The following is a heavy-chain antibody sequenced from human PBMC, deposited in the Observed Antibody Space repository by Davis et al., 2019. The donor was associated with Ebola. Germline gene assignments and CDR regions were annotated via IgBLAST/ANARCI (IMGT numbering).Heavy chain of an antibody. J-gene: IGHJ4*02. D-gene: IGHD4-17*01. Sequence: ASVKVSCKASSYTFNRFGISWVRQAPGQGLEWMGSISAYNGNANYAQSYQRRVTMTTDKYTSTSYLNLGNLRSGDTAVYYCARIWLTTGYVGYFDHWGQGTLVIVSS. V-gene: IGHV1-18*01. CDR3: ARIWLTTGYVGYFDH. CDR1: SYTFNRFG. CDR2: ISAYNGNA.